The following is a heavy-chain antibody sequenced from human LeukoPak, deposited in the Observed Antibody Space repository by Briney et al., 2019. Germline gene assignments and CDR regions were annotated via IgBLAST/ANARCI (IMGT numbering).Heavy chain of an antibody. D-gene: IGHD3-3*01. V-gene: IGHV1-24*01. CDR2: FDPEDGET. Sequence: ASVKVSCKVSGYTLTELSMHWVRQAPGKGLEWMGGFDPEDGETIYAQKFQGRVTITADKSTSTAYMELSSLRSEDTAVYYCASGGASADVTIFGVVKPHHAFDIWGQGTMVTVSS. CDR1: GYTLTELS. CDR3: ASGGASADVTIFGVVKPHHAFDI. J-gene: IGHJ3*02.